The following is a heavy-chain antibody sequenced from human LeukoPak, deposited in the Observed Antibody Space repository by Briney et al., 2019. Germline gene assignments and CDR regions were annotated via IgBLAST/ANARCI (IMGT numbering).Heavy chain of an antibody. CDR1: GYTFTSND. J-gene: IGHJ4*02. Sequence: ASVKVSRKSSGYTFTSNDYNRERQATGPGLERVGWTNPNSGNTGYAQKFQGRVTMPRNTSIRTAYMELSSLTSEHTAVYYCARTCRSTSCSGAIDYWGQGTLVTDSS. D-gene: IGHD2-2*01. V-gene: IGHV1-8*01. CDR3: ARTCRSTSCSGAIDY. CDR2: TNPNSGNT.